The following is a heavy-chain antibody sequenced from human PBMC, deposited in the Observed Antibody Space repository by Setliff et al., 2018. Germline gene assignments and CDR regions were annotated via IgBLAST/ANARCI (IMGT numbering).Heavy chain of an antibody. CDR1: GGSISSYY. V-gene: IGHV4-4*07. CDR2: IYTSGST. CDR3: ARSYYNFWSGYYRVNWFDP. D-gene: IGHD3-3*01. Sequence: LSLTCTVSGGSISSYYWSWIRQPAGKGLEWIGRIYTSGSTNYNPSLKSRVTMSVDTSKNQFSLKLSSVTAADTAVYYCARSYYNFWSGYYRVNWFDPWGQGTLVTAPQ. J-gene: IGHJ5*02.